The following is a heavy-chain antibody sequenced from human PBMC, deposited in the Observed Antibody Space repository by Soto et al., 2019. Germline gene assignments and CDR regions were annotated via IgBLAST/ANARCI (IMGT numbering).Heavy chain of an antibody. V-gene: IGHV3-33*01. Sequence: QVQLVESGGGVVQPGRSLRLSCAASGFTFSSYGMHWVRQAPGKGLEWVAVIWYDGSNKYYADSVKGRFTISRDNSKNTLYLQMNSLRADDTAVYYCARDPLPYCSGGSCYGFFDYWGQGTLVTVSS. CDR2: IWYDGSNK. CDR3: ARDPLPYCSGGSCYGFFDY. D-gene: IGHD2-15*01. CDR1: GFTFSSYG. J-gene: IGHJ4*02.